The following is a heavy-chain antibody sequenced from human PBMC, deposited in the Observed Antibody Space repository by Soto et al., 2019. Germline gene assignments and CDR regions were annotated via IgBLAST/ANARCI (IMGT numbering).Heavy chain of an antibody. CDR1: GYTFTSYA. D-gene: IGHD6-6*01. CDR3: ARTEYSSSAGIPYNWFDP. Sequence: QVQLVQSGAEVKKPGASVKVSCKASGYTFTSYAMHWVRQAPGQRLEWMGWINAGNGNTKYSQKFQGRVTITRDTSASTAYMELSSLRSEDTAVYYCARTEYSSSAGIPYNWFDPWGQGTLVTVSS. J-gene: IGHJ5*02. V-gene: IGHV1-3*01. CDR2: INAGNGNT.